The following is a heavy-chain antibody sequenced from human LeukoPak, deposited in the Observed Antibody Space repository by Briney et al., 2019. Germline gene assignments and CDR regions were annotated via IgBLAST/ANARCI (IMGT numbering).Heavy chain of an antibody. V-gene: IGHV1-2*02. CDR3: ARGAEAETSPLDF. D-gene: IGHD6-13*01. Sequence: APVKVSCKASGYTFTSYYMHWVRQAPGQGLEWLGWINPKSGAADYAQQFRGRVTMTRDTSINTDYMEMKRVTSDDTAVYYCARGAEAETSPLDFWGQGTLVIVS. CDR2: INPKSGAA. CDR1: GYTFTSYY. J-gene: IGHJ4*02.